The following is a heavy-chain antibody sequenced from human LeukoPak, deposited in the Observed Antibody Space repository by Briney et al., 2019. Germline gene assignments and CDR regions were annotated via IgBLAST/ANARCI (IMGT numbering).Heavy chain of an antibody. CDR3: ATYMTRDQYLDY. Sequence: SETLSLTCTVSGGSISSSSYYWGWIRQPPGKGLEWIGFIYYSGTTYYNPSLKSRITISIDTSKNQFSLKLSSVTAADTAVYYCATYMTRDQYLDYWGQGTLVTVSS. D-gene: IGHD4-11*01. V-gene: IGHV4-30-4*08. CDR2: IYYSGTT. CDR1: GGSISSSSYY. J-gene: IGHJ4*02.